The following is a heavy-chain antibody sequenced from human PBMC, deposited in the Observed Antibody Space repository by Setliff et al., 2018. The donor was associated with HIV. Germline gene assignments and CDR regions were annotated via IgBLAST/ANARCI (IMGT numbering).Heavy chain of an antibody. CDR2: INVGNGNT. D-gene: IGHD6-13*01. CDR3: ARADSSNWYLVDY. CDR1: GYTFINYG. Sequence: ASVKVSCKTSGYTFINYGIHWVRQAPGQGLEWMGWINVGNGNTKYSEKFQGRVTITRDTSASTAYMELSSLRSEDTAVYYCARADSSNWYLVDYWGQGTLVTVSS. V-gene: IGHV1-3*01. J-gene: IGHJ4*02.